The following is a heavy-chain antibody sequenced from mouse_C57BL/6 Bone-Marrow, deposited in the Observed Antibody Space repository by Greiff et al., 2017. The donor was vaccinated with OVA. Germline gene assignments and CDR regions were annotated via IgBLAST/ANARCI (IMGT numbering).Heavy chain of an antibody. CDR2: IWSGGST. CDR3: ARNRGYYDYEFDY. Sequence: VQLKESGPGLVQPSQSLSITCTVSGFSLTSYGVHWVRQSPGKGLEWLGVIWSGGSTDYNAAFISRMSISKDNSKSQVFFKMNSLQADDTAIYYWARNRGYYDYEFDYWGQGTTLTVSS. V-gene: IGHV2-2*01. J-gene: IGHJ2*01. D-gene: IGHD2-4*01. CDR1: GFSLTSYG.